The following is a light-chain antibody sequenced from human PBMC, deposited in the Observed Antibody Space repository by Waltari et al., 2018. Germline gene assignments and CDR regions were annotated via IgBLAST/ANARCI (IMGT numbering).Light chain of an antibody. CDR2: LNSGGSH. V-gene: IGLV4-69*01. J-gene: IGLJ3*02. Sequence: QVVLTQSPSASASLGASVKLTCTLSGGPSGYPLAWHQQQPEKGPRYLMKLNSGGSHTQGDGIPDRFSGSSSGAERYLTISSLQSEDEADYYCQTWGTGIRVFGGGTRLTVL. CDR3: QTWGTGIRV. CDR1: GGPSGYP.